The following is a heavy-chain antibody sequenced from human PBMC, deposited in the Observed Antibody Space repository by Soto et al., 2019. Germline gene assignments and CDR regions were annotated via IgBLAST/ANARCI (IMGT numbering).Heavy chain of an antibody. CDR2: VYYSGST. CDR1: GGSISSGGYY. Sequence: SETLSLTCTVSGGSISSGGYYWSWIRQHPGKGLEWIGYVYYSGSTYYNPSLKSRVTISVDTSKNQFSLKLSSVTAADTAVYYCATGFTGSGDLGRLDYWGQGTLVTVSS. CDR3: ATGFTGSGDLGRLDY. V-gene: IGHV4-31*03. J-gene: IGHJ4*02. D-gene: IGHD3-10*01.